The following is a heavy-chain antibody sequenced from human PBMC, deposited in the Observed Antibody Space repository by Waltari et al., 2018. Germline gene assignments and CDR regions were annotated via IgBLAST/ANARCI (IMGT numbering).Heavy chain of an antibody. CDR1: GDTFNAYP. J-gene: IGHJ4*02. Sequence: QVPLVQSRAEVKQPGASVKVSCRASGDTFNAYPISWVRQAPVQGLEWMGWISAYNGDTNYAQKFQGRVTMTTDTSTNTAYMELKNLRSDDTAVYYCAREYNYFDFWGQGSLVTVSS. D-gene: IGHD1-20*01. CDR3: AREYNYFDF. V-gene: IGHV1-18*01. CDR2: ISAYNGDT.